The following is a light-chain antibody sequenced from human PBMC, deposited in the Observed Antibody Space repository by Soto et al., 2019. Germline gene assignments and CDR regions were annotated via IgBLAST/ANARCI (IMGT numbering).Light chain of an antibody. CDR2: GAS. Sequence: EIVLTQSPGTLSLTPGERATLSCRASQSVSNNYLAWYQQKPGQAPRLLIYGASNRATGIPDRFSGSGSGTDFTLTISRLEPEDFAVYYCQQYGTLPRTFGQGTKVDIK. J-gene: IGKJ1*01. CDR1: QSVSNNY. CDR3: QQYGTLPRT. V-gene: IGKV3-20*01.